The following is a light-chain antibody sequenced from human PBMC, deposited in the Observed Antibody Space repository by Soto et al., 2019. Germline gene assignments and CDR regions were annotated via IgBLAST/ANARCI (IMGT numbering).Light chain of an antibody. V-gene: IGKV3-20*01. J-gene: IGKJ2*01. CDR3: QQHGSSSYT. CDR2: GAS. Sequence: EFLLTQSPGTLSLSPGERATLSCRARQSVSGTFLAWYQQKPGQAPRLLIYGASSRATGVPDRFSGSGSGTDFTLTISSLEPEDFAVYYCQQHGSSSYTFGGGTKLEIK. CDR1: QSVSGTF.